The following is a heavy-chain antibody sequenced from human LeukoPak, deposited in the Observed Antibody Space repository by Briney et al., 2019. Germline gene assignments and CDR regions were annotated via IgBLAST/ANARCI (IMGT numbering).Heavy chain of an antibody. V-gene: IGHV1-18*01. J-gene: IGHJ6*02. Sequence: GASVKVSCKASGYTFTSYGISWVRQAPGQGLEWMGWISAYNGNTNYAQKLQGRVTMTTDTSTSTAYMELRSLRSDDTAVYYCARDPPFVNRDFDFWSGFVYGMDVWGQGTTVTVSS. D-gene: IGHD3-3*01. CDR2: ISAYNGNT. CDR1: GYTFTSYG. CDR3: ARDPPFVNRDFDFWSGFVYGMDV.